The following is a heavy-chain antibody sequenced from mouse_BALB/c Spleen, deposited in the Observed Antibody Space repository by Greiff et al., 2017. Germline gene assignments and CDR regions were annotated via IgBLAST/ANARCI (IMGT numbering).Heavy chain of an antibody. Sequence: VMLVESGPELVKPGASMKISCKASGYSFTGYTMNWVKQRPGQGLEWIGWIYPGDGSTKYNEKFKGKATLTADKSSSTAYMQLSSLTSENSAVYFCAISYYGRPRGAMDYWGQGTSVTVSS. CDR2: IYPGDGST. J-gene: IGHJ4*01. V-gene: IGHV1S56*01. D-gene: IGHD1-2*01. CDR3: AISYYGRPRGAMDY. CDR1: GYSFTGYT.